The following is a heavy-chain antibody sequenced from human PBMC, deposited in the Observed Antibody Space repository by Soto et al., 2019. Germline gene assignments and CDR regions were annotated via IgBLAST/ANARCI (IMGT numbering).Heavy chain of an antibody. CDR2: IYYSGST. V-gene: IGHV4-30-4*01. J-gene: IGHJ4*02. CDR3: ARDLYDLYYFDY. CDR1: GGSISSGDYY. D-gene: IGHD3-16*01. Sequence: SETLSLTCTVSGGSISSGDYYWSWIRQPPGKGLEWIGYIYYSGSTYYNPSLKSRVTISVDTSKNQFSLKLSSVTAADTAVYYCARDLYDLYYFDYWGQGTLVTVSS.